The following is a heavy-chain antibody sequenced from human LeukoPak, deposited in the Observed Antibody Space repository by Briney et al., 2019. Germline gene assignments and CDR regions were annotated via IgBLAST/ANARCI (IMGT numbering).Heavy chain of an antibody. CDR2: IYHSGST. D-gene: IGHD4-23*01. Sequence: PSETLSLTCTVSGGSINNYYWSWIRQPPGKGLEWIGYIYHSGSTNYNPSLKSRVTISVDTSNNHLSLRLRSVTAADTAVYYCARGGYGGPDAFDIWGQGTMVSVSS. V-gene: IGHV4-59*01. CDR3: ARGGYGGPDAFDI. CDR1: GGSINNYY. J-gene: IGHJ3*02.